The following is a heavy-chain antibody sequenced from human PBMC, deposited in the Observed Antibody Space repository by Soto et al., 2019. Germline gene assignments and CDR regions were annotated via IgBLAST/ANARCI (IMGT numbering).Heavy chain of an antibody. D-gene: IGHD3-22*01. J-gene: IGHJ5*02. CDR3: ARGLRTYYYDSRGWFDP. CDR1: GYTFTSYG. Sequence: ASVKFSCKASGYTFTSYGISWVRQAPGQGLEWMGWISAYNGNTNYAQKLQGRVTMTTDTSTSTAYMELRSLRSDDTAVYYCARGLRTYYYDSRGWFDPWGQGTLVTVSS. V-gene: IGHV1-18*01. CDR2: ISAYNGNT.